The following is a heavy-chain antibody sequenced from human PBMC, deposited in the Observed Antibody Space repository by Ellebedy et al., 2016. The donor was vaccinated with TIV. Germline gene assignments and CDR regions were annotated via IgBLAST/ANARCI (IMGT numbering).Heavy chain of an antibody. CDR3: ARRASYGDYAVQVNPWFDP. J-gene: IGHJ5*02. CDR2: IRQEGDEI. CDR1: GFNFRSYW. V-gene: IGHV3-7*01. Sequence: PGGSLRLSCAASGFNFRSYWMTWVRQAQGKGLEWVAKIRQEGDEIYYVESVKVRFTISRDNSKNSRFLQMNSLGVEDTAVYYCARRASYGDYAVQVNPWFDPWGQGTLVTVSS. D-gene: IGHD4-17*01.